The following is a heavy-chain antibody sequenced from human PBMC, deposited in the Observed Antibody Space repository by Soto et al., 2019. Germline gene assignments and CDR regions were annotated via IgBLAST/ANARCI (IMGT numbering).Heavy chain of an antibody. CDR3: AKDAYTPIRTTAHDSGGLDH. CDR2: ISDNGDST. Sequence: PWWSLRLSCSASVVRFSTYAMSWFRQAPGKGLEWVSVISDNGDSTYYADSVKGRFTISRDNSKNTLYLQMNSLRGEDTAVYYCAKDAYTPIRTTAHDSGGLDHWGRGTLVTVSS. J-gene: IGHJ4*01. D-gene: IGHD4-4*01. V-gene: IGHV3-23*01. CDR1: VVRFSTYA.